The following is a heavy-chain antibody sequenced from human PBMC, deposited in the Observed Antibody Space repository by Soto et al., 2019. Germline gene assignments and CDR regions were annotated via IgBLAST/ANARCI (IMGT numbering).Heavy chain of an antibody. D-gene: IGHD3-3*01. J-gene: IGHJ6*02. V-gene: IGHV1-2*02. CDR2: INPNSGGT. CDR1: GYTFTGYY. Sequence: ASVKVSCKASGYTFTGYYMHWVRQAPGQGLEWMGWINPNSGGTNYAQKFQGRVTMTRDTSISTAYMELSRLRSDDTAVYYCARDGRITIFGVVIGPERPYGMDVWGQGTTVTVSS. CDR3: ARDGRITIFGVVIGPERPYGMDV.